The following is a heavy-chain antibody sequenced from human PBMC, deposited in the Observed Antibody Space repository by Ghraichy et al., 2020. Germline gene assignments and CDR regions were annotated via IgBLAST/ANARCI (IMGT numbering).Heavy chain of an antibody. CDR3: ARGSTVVRFYYYDGMDV. CDR2: ITSSSRTI. CDR1: GFSFSGYS. D-gene: IGHD4-23*01. V-gene: IGHV3-48*02. J-gene: IGHJ6*02. Sequence: GSLRLSCVGSGFSFSGYSMNWVRQSPGKGLEWVSYITSSSRTISYADSVKGRFTISRDNAQNSLYLQMNSLRDEDTAVYYCARGSTVVRFYYYDGMDVWGQGTTVTVSS.